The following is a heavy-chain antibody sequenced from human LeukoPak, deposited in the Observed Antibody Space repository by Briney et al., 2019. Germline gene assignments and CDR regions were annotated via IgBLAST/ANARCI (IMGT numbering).Heavy chain of an antibody. D-gene: IGHD2-21*01. CDR2: VNPNSGNT. CDR3: ATDYIPTGRQDY. Sequence: ASVKVSCKASGYTFTSYDINWVRQATGQGLEWMGWVNPNSGNTGYAQKFQGRVTMTRNTSISTAYMELSSLRSEDTAVYYCATDYIPTGRQDYWGQGTLVTVSS. CDR1: GYTFTSYD. J-gene: IGHJ4*02. V-gene: IGHV1-8*01.